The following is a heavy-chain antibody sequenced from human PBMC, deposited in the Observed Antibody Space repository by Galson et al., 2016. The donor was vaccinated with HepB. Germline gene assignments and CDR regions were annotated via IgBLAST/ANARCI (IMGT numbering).Heavy chain of an antibody. CDR2: ISASGSSS. D-gene: IGHD6-6*01. Sequence: SLRLSCAASGFTFNSCGMGWVRQAPGKGLEWVSSISASGSSSYYTYSVKGRFIISRDNSMNTLFLQLSSMRAEDMAVYYCAKMSSGRPRAEFDYWGQGTLVTVSS. CDR3: AKMSSGRPRAEFDY. J-gene: IGHJ4*02. V-gene: IGHV3-23*01. CDR1: GFTFNSCG.